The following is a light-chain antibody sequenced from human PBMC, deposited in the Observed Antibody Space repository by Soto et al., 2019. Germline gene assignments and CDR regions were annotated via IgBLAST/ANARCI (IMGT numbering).Light chain of an antibody. CDR3: QQYGSSQYT. CDR2: GAS. Sequence: EIVLTQSPGTLSLSPGERATLSCRASQSVSSSYLAWYQQKPGQAPRLLIYGASSRATGIPDRFSGSGSGTDFTLTIRSLEPEDFAVYYCQQYGSSQYTFGQGTKLEIK. CDR1: QSVSSSY. V-gene: IGKV3-20*01. J-gene: IGKJ2*01.